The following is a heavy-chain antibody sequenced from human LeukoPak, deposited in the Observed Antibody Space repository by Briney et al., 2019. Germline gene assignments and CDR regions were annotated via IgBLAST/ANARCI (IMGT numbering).Heavy chain of an antibody. J-gene: IGHJ4*02. CDR2: ISSSSSYI. CDR1: GFTFSSYS. D-gene: IGHD3-22*01. Sequence: GGSLRLSCAASGFTFSSYSMNWVRQAPGKGLEWVSSISSSSSYIYYADSVKGRFTISRDNAKNSLYLQMNSLRAEDTAVYYCARDGEGYYDNQGYYFDYWGQGTLVTVSS. CDR3: ARDGEGYYDNQGYYFDY. V-gene: IGHV3-21*01.